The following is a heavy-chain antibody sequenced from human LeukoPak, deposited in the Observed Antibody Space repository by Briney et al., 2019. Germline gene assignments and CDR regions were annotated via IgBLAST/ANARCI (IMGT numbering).Heavy chain of an antibody. CDR3: AREGLLCGGDCYRDAFDI. CDR2: ISSSSYT. J-gene: IGHJ3*02. CDR1: GFTFSDYY. D-gene: IGHD2-21*02. V-gene: IGHV3-11*05. Sequence: GGSLRLSCAASGFTFSDYYMSWIRQAPGKGLEWVSYISSSSYTNYADSVKGRFTISRDNAKNSLYLQMNSLRAEDTAVYYCAREGLLCGGDCYRDAFDIWGQGTMVTVSS.